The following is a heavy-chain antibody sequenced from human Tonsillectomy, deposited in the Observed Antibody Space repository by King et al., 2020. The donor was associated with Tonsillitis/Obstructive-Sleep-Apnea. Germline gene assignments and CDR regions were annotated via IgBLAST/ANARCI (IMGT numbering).Heavy chain of an antibody. CDR3: ARDGGYCSSTSCSQHSWFDP. CDR1: GGSINSYY. CDR2: GYYSGST. J-gene: IGHJ5*02. V-gene: IGHV4-59*01. Sequence: QLQESGPGLVKPSETLSLTCTVSGGSINSYYWSWIRQPPGKGLEWIGYGYYSGSTNYNPSLKSRVTISVDTSKNQFSLKLSSVTAADTAVYYCARDGGYCSSTSCSQHSWFDPWGQGTLVTVSS. D-gene: IGHD2-2*01.